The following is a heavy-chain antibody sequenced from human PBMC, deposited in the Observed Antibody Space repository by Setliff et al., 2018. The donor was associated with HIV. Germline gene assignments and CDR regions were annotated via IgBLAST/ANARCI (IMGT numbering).Heavy chain of an antibody. Sequence: GGSLRLSCVASGFTFSTFAMHWVRQAPGKGLEWVSVISYDGSRISYADSVKGRFTISRDDSKNTVFLQMNSLRPEDSAVFYCAKDLRIDTRADYYIDVWGKGTTVTVSS. CDR2: ISYDGSRI. CDR1: GFTFSTFA. J-gene: IGHJ6*03. CDR3: AKDLRIDTRADYYIDV. D-gene: IGHD5-18*01. V-gene: IGHV3-30*01.